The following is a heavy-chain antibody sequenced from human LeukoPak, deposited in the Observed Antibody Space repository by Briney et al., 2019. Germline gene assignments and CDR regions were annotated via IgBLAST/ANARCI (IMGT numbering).Heavy chain of an antibody. CDR2: IYYSGST. V-gene: IGHV4-59*11. Sequence: SETLSLTCTVSGGSNSSHYWSWIRQPPGKGLEWIGYIYYSGSTNHNPSLKSRVTISVDTSKNQFSLKLSSVTAADTAVYYCARDLNLWGQGTLVTVSS. CDR1: GGSNSSHY. CDR3: ARDLNL. J-gene: IGHJ4*02.